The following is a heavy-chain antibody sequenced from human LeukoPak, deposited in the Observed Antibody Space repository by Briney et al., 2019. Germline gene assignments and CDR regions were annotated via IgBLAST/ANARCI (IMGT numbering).Heavy chain of an antibody. D-gene: IGHD5-12*01. CDR2: ISSSSSYI. J-gene: IGHJ3*02. V-gene: IGHV3-21*01. CDR1: GFTFSSYS. Sequence: SGGSLRLSCAASGFTFSSYSMNWVRQAPGKGLEWVSSISSSSSYIYYADSVKGRFTISRDNAKNSLYLQMNSLRAEDTAVYYCAREDSGYDWSHDAFDIWGQGTMVTVSS. CDR3: AREDSGYDWSHDAFDI.